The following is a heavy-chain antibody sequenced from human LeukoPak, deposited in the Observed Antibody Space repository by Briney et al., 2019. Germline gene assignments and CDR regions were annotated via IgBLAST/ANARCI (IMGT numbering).Heavy chain of an antibody. CDR3: ARERTKGGSDAFDI. J-gene: IGHJ3*02. CDR2: IKQDGSEK. V-gene: IGHV3-7*01. CDR1: GFAFSSYW. D-gene: IGHD1-1*01. Sequence: GGSLRLSCAASGFAFSSYWMSWVRQAPGKGLEWVASIKQDGSEKYYVDSVKGRFTISRDNAKNSLYLQMNSLRAEDTAVYYCARERTKGGSDAFDIWGQGTMVTVSS.